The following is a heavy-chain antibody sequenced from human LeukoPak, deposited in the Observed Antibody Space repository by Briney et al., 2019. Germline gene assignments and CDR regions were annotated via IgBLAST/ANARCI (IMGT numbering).Heavy chain of an antibody. J-gene: IGHJ4*02. D-gene: IGHD6-6*01. CDR2: IYYSGST. CDR3: ARDPSSSSEPYYFDY. V-gene: IGHV4-59*01. Sequence: SETLSLTCTVSGGSISSYYWSWIRQPPGKGLEWIGYIYYSGSTNYNPSLTSRVTISVDTSKNQFSLKLSSVTAADTAVYYCARDPSSSSEPYYFDYWGQGTLVTVSS. CDR1: GGSISSYY.